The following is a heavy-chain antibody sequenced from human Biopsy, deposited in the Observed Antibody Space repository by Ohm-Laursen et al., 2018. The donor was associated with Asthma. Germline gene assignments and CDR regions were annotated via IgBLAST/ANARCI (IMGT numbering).Heavy chain of an antibody. CDR3: ARHWDWGSFFDY. CDR1: GAAISRGGYY. CDR2: ISYTGSA. J-gene: IGHJ4*02. V-gene: IGHV4-39*01. Sequence: SDTLSLTCSVSGAAISRGGYYWSWIRQPPGKGLEWMGSISYTGSAYHNPSLKSRVTISVDTSKNHFSLKLSSGTAADTAVYYCARHWDWGSFFDYWGQGTPVTVSS. D-gene: IGHD7-27*01.